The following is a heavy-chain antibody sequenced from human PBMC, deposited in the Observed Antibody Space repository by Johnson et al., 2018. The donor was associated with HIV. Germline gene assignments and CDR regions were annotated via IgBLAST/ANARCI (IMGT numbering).Heavy chain of an antibody. J-gene: IGHJ3*02. V-gene: IGHV3-74*02. D-gene: IGHD2-21*01. CDR3: ARGGPFHALDI. CDR1: GFTFTNYW. Sequence: VQLVESGGGLVQPGGSLRLSCAVSGFTFTNYWMHWVRQAPGKRLVRVSRVNNDGGDTIYADSVKGRFTISRDNAKNTLFLQMNSLRAEDTAMYFCARGGPFHALDIWGHGTTVTVSS. CDR2: VNNDGGDT.